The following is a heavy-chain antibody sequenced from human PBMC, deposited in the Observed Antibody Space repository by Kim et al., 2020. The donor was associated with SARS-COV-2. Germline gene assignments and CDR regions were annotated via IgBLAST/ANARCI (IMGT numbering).Heavy chain of an antibody. CDR2: ISSSSSYT. D-gene: IGHD5-12*01. CDR3: ARVKEEYSGYGPHPSTWFDP. J-gene: IGHJ5*02. V-gene: IGHV3-11*05. Sequence: GGSLRLSCAASGFTFSDYYMSWIRQAPGKGLEWVSYISSSSSYTNYADSVKGRFTISRDNAKNSLYLQMNSLRAEDTAVYYCARVKEEYSGYGPHPSTWFDPWGQGTLVTVSS. CDR1: GFTFSDYY.